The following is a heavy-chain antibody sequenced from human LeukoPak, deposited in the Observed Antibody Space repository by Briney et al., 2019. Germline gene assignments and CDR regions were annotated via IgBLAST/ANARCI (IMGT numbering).Heavy chain of an antibody. J-gene: IGHJ1*01. CDR1: GYTFTSYG. CDR3: ARDLYYDMVDAVGPCFQH. D-gene: IGHD3-22*01. CDR2: ISAYNGNT. Sequence: ASVKVSCKASGYTFTSYGISWVRQAPGQGLEWMGWISAYNGNTNYAQKLQGRVTMTTDTSTSTAYMELRSLRSDDTAVYYCARDLYYDMVDAVGPCFQHWGQGTLVTVSS. V-gene: IGHV1-18*01.